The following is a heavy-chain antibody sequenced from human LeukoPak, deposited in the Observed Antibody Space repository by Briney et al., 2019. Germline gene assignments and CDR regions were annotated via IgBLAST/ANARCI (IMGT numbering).Heavy chain of an antibody. CDR1: GGSFSDYY. CDR3: ARAGYSGSLRGAFDI. D-gene: IGHD1-26*01. CDR2: TNHSGSN. J-gene: IGHJ3*02. V-gene: IGHV4-34*01. Sequence: PSETLSLTCAVYGGSFSDYYWTWIRQSPGKGLEWIGETNHSGSNDYIPSLKSRVTISVDTSKNQFSLKLTSVIAADTAVYYCARAGYSGSLRGAFDIWGQGTMVTVSS.